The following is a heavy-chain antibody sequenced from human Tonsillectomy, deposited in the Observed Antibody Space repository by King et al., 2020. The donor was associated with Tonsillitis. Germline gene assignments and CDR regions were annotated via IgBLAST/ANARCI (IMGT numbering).Heavy chain of an antibody. D-gene: IGHD6-13*01. J-gene: IGHJ6*02. Sequence: VQLVESGGGLVQPGGSLRLSCAASGFTFSSYAMSWVRQAPGKGLEWVSAISGSGGSTYYADSVKGRFTISRDNSKNTLYLQMNSLRAEDTAVYYCAKDHSSSWSPYYYYGMDVWGQGSTVTVSS. CDR2: ISGSGGST. CDR1: GFTFSSYA. CDR3: AKDHSSSWSPYYYYGMDV. V-gene: IGHV3-23*04.